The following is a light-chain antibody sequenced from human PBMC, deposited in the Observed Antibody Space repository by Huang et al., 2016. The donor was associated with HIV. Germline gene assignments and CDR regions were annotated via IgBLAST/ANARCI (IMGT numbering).Light chain of an antibody. CDR1: QTIDNH. Sequence: IVLTQAPAALSWYQGERVTLYCRASQTIDNHVDCYQHESGQPPRLIIDDASTRVNDIPAKFSGVGSGTHFPLNVSRLEPDDCAVYYCQRRSSWPTFGGGTKVEIK. V-gene: IGKV3-11*01. CDR2: DAS. J-gene: IGKJ4*01. CDR3: QRRSSWPT.